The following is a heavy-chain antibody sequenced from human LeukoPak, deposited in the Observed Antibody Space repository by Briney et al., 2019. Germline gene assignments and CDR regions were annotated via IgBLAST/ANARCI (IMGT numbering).Heavy chain of an antibody. J-gene: IGHJ6*02. CDR3: GRYSGYDSDYYGMDV. D-gene: IGHD5-12*01. CDR1: GFTFSSHT. Sequence: PGGSLRLSCAASGFTFSSHTMNWVRQAPGKGLQWVSSIRGGGAPVYADSVKGRFTISRDDFKSTVFLQMDSLRAEDTAVYYCGRYSGYDSDYYGMDVWGQGTTVTVSS. V-gene: IGHV3-23*01. CDR2: IRGGGAP.